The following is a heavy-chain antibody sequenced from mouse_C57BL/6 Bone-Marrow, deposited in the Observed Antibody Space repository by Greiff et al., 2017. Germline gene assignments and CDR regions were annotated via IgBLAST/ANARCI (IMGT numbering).Heavy chain of an antibody. CDR3: ARQGYGGYFDV. J-gene: IGHJ1*03. CDR1: EYEFPSHD. V-gene: IGHV5-2*01. Sequence: EVKVVESGGGLVQPGESLKLSCESNEYEFPSHDMSWVRKTPEKRLELVAAIKSDGGSTYYPDTMERRFIISRDNTKKTLYLQMSSLRSEDTALYYCARQGYGGYFDVWGTGTTVTVSS. D-gene: IGHD1-1*02. CDR2: IKSDGGST.